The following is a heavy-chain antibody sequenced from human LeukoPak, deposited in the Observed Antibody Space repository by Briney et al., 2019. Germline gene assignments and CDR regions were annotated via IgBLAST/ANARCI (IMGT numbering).Heavy chain of an antibody. Sequence: GASVNVSCKASGYTFTSYAIYWVRQAPGQRLEWMGWINAGNGNTKFSQKLQDRVTITRDTSASTAYMELSSLRSEDTAVYYCARDFRGYYESSGYYFAYYHGMDVWGQGTTVTVSS. D-gene: IGHD3-22*01. CDR2: INAGNGNT. CDR1: GYTFTSYA. J-gene: IGHJ6*02. V-gene: IGHV1-3*01. CDR3: ARDFRGYYESSGYYFAYYHGMDV.